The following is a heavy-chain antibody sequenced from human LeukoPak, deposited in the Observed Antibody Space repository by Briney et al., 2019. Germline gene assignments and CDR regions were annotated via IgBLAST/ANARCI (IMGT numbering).Heavy chain of an antibody. J-gene: IGHJ4*02. CDR3: ARSPYTSGWYGVGY. V-gene: IGHV3-7*01. Sequence: GGSLRLSCAASGFTFSSYWMSWVRQAPGKGLEWVANIKQDGREKYYVDAVKGRFTISRANAKNSLYLQLNSLRAEDTAVYYCARSPYTSGWYGVGYWGQGTLVTVSS. CDR2: IKQDGREK. D-gene: IGHD6-19*01. CDR1: GFTFSSYW.